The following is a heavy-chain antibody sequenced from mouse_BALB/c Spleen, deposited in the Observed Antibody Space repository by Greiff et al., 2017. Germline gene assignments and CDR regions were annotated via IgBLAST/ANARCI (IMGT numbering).Heavy chain of an antibody. CDR3: ARGGSSTAWFAY. Sequence: EVQVVESGGGLVKPGGSLKLSCAASGFAFSSYDMSWVRQTPEKRLEWVAYISSGGGSTFYPDTVKGRFTISRDNAKNTLYLQMSSLRSEDTAMYYCARGGSSTAWFAYWGQGTLVTVSA. CDR2: ISSGGGST. CDR1: GFAFSSYD. V-gene: IGHV5-12-1*01. J-gene: IGHJ3*01.